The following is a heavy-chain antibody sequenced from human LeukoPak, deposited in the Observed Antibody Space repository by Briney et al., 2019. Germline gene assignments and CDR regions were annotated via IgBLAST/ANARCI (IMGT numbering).Heavy chain of an antibody. Sequence: AGGSLRLSCAASGFTFSSYWRSWVRQAPGKGLEWVANIKQDGSEKYYVDSVKGRFTISRDNAKNSLYLQMNSLRAEDTAVYYCARDVVTAMVFDYWGQGTLVTVSS. D-gene: IGHD5-18*01. V-gene: IGHV3-7*01. CDR2: IKQDGSEK. J-gene: IGHJ4*02. CDR1: GFTFSSYW. CDR3: ARDVVTAMVFDY.